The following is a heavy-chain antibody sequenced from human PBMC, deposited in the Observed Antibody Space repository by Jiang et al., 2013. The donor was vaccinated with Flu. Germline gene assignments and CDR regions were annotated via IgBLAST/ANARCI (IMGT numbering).Heavy chain of an antibody. Sequence: EWVAVISYDGSNKYYADSVKGRFTISRDNSKNTLYLQMNSLRAEDTAVYYCAKGFVTLEMATIGYWGQGTLVTVSS. V-gene: IGHV3-30*18. CDR2: ISYDGSNK. CDR3: AKGFVTLEMATIGY. J-gene: IGHJ4*02. D-gene: IGHD5-24*01.